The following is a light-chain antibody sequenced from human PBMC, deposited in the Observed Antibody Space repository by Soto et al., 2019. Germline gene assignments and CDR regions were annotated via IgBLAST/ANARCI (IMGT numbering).Light chain of an antibody. CDR2: EVS. CDR1: SSDIGAYNY. CDR3: SSYRSRSSRV. V-gene: IGLV2-14*01. J-gene: IGLJ1*01. Sequence: QSVLTQPASVSGSPGQSIAISCTGTSSDIGAYNYVSWYQQHPGKAPKLMIYEVSNRPSGVSNRFSGSKSGNTASLTISGLQAEDEADYYCSSYRSRSSRVFGTGTKVTVL.